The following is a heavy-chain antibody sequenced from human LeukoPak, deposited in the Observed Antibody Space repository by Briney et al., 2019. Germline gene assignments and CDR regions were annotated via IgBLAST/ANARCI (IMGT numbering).Heavy chain of an antibody. CDR3: ARPLGGSSYPLAY. Sequence: SETLSLTCTVSGGFIGTFYGTWIRQPPGKGLEWIGYVSTSGSTKYNPSLKSRVTISLDTSKNQFSLKLSSVTAADTAVYYCARPLGGSSYPLAYWGQGTLAIVSS. CDR1: GGFIGTFY. D-gene: IGHD1-26*01. V-gene: IGHV4-4*09. CDR2: VSTSGST. J-gene: IGHJ4*02.